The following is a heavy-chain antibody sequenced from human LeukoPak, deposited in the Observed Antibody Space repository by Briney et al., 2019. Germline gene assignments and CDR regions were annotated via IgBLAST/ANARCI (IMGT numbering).Heavy chain of an antibody. CDR2: IRSDGTNE. CDR1: GFIFSNYG. D-gene: IGHD2-21*02. CDR3: AKDPGGGDEEKYFDY. Sequence: PGGSLRLSCAASGFIFSNYGMHWVRQAPGKGLEWVAFIRSDGTNEYYADSVKGRLSTSRDNSKNTLYLRMNSLTPGDTAVYYCAKDPGGGDEEKYFDYWGQGTLVTVSS. V-gene: IGHV3-30*02. J-gene: IGHJ4*02.